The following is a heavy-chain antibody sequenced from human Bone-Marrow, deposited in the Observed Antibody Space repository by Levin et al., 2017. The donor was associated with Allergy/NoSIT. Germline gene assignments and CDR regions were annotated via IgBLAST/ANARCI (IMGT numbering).Heavy chain of an antibody. J-gene: IGHJ4*02. CDR3: AGSIVVAGTIDY. CDR2: IWYDGSNK. Sequence: GGSLRLSCIASGFTFSSHGMHWVRQAPGKGLEWVAVIWYDGSNKYYADSVQGRFTISRDNSKNTLYLQMNSLRAEDTAVYYCAGSIVVAGTIDYWGQGTLVSVSS. CDR1: GFTFSSHG. V-gene: IGHV3-33*01. D-gene: IGHD6-19*01.